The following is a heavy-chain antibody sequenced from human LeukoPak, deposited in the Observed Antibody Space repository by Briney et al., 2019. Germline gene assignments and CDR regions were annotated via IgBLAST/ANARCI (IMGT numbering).Heavy chain of an antibody. CDR1: GVSFSGYY. Sequence: SETLSLTCAVYGVSFSGYYWSWLRQPPGKGLEWIGEINHSESTNYNPSLKSRVTISVDTSKNQFSLKLSSVTAADTAVYYCARGESYGSGSYYIDYYYGMDVWGQGTTVTVSS. D-gene: IGHD3-10*01. J-gene: IGHJ6*02. CDR3: ARGESYGSGSYYIDYYYGMDV. V-gene: IGHV4-34*01. CDR2: INHSEST.